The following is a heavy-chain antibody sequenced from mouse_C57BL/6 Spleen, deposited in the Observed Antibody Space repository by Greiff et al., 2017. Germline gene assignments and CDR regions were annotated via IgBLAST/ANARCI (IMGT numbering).Heavy chain of an antibody. CDR1: GYTFTDYN. V-gene: IGHV1-18*01. CDR3: ARLGLWLRQYYFDY. Sequence: VQLKQSGPELVKPGASVKIPCKASGYTFTDYNMDWVKQSHGKSLEWIGDINPNNGGTIYNQKFKGKATLTVDKSSSTAYMELRSLTSEDTAVYYCARLGLWLRQYYFDYWGQGTTLTVSS. CDR2: INPNNGGT. D-gene: IGHD2-2*01. J-gene: IGHJ2*01.